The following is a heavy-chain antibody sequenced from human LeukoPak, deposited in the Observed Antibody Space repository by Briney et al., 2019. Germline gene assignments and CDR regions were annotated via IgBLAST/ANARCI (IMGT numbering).Heavy chain of an antibody. CDR1: GFTFSTFA. CDR3: ARVKNHRGIAVAGSDY. J-gene: IGHJ4*02. Sequence: GGSLRLSCAASGFTFSTFATIWVRQPPGKGLEWVSSIFPSGGEIHYADSVRGRFTISRDNSKSTLSLQMNSLRAEDTAVYYCARVKNHRGIAVAGSDYWGQGTLVTVSS. V-gene: IGHV3-23*01. D-gene: IGHD6-13*01. CDR2: IFPSGGEI.